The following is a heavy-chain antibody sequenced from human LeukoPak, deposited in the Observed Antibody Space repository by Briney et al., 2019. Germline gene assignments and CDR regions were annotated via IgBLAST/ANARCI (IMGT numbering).Heavy chain of an antibody. CDR1: GLTFSSSG. CDR3: AKVGVVPAAFGGYYYYMDV. J-gene: IGHJ6*03. Sequence: PGGSLRLSCAASGLTFSSSGMSWVRQAPGKGLEWVSAISGSGGSTYYADSVKGRFTISRDNSKNTLYLQMNSLRAEDTAVYYCAKVGVVPAAFGGYYYYMDVWGKGTTVTVSS. CDR2: ISGSGGST. D-gene: IGHD2-2*01. V-gene: IGHV3-23*01.